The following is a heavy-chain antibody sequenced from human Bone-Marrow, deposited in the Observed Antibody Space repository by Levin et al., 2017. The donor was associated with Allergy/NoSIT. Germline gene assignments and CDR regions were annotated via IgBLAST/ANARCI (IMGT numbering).Heavy chain of an antibody. J-gene: IGHJ4*02. Sequence: GESLKISCAASGFTFSSYEMNWVRQAPGKGLEWVSYISSSGSTIYYADSVKGRFTISRDNAKNSLYLQMNSLRAEDTAVYYCARGHLACYYDSSGYYWGQGTLVTVSS. CDR1: GFTFSSYE. D-gene: IGHD3-22*01. V-gene: IGHV3-48*03. CDR3: ARGHLACYYDSSGYY. CDR2: ISSSGSTI.